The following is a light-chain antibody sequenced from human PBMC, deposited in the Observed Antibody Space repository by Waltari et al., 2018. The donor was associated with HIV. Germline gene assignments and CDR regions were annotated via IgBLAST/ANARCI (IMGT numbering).Light chain of an antibody. CDR3: SSYTTTTARV. V-gene: IGLV2-18*02. CDR1: NSDIATHTR. J-gene: IGLJ1*01. CDR2: DVN. Sequence: QSALTQPLAVSGSPGQSVTLSCTRTNSDIATHTRVCWYHQTPCTAPKLMIYDVNSRPSGVPDRFSGSKSGNTASLTISGLQAEDEGDYYCSSYTTTTARVFGTGTKVTVL.